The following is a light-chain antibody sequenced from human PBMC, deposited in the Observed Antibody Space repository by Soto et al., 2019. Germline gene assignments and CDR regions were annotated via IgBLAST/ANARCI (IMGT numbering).Light chain of an antibody. CDR1: SSDVGGYNY. V-gene: IGLV2-11*01. J-gene: IGLJ1*01. CDR2: DVS. Sequence: QSVLTQPPSVSGSPGQSVTISCTGTSSDVGGYNYVAWYQQHPGKAPKVMIYDVSKRPSGVPDRFSGSKSGNTASLTISGLQAEDEADYYCCSNGGNLEVFGTGTKVTVL. CDR3: CSNGGNLEV.